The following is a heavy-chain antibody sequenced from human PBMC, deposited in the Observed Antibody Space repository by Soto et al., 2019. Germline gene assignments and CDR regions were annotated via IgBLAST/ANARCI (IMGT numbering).Heavy chain of an antibody. CDR1: GYRFSSSW. CDR2: VYPSDSDT. J-gene: IGHJ4*02. CDR3: ARPANTVADHFDL. Sequence: GESLKISCQGTGYRFSSSWIGWVRQKPGKGLEWLGNVYPSDSDTRYSPSFQGQVTISADQSINTAYLQWDSLKASDTAIYYCARPANTVADHFDLWGQGTPVTVSS. V-gene: IGHV5-51*01. D-gene: IGHD4-17*01.